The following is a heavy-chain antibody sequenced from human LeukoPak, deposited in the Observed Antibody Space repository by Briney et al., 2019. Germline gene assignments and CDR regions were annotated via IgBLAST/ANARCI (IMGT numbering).Heavy chain of an antibody. D-gene: IGHD6-13*01. CDR1: GFTFRSHA. CDR3: AKAQDPIAAAGTSPFDY. J-gene: IGHJ4*02. Sequence: PGGSLRLSCVGSGFTFRSHAMSWVRQAPEKGLEFVSGIYENGGTTYYADSVKGRFSISRDNSKNTLSLQMNSLRAEDTAVYYCAKAQDPIAAAGTSPFDYWGQGTLVTVSS. V-gene: IGHV3-23*01. CDR2: IYENGGTT.